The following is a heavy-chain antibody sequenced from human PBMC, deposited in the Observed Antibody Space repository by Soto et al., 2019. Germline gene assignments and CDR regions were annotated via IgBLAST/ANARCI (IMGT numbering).Heavy chain of an antibody. CDR3: ARDVGYCSSTSCKSYYYYGMDV. D-gene: IGHD2-2*01. J-gene: IGHJ6*02. CDR1: GFTFSSYA. Sequence: GGSLRLSCAASGFTFSSYAMHWVRQAPGKGLEWVAVISYDGSNKYYADSVKGGFTNSRDNSKNTRYLQMNSMRAEDTAVYYCARDVGYCSSTSCKSYYYYGMDVWGQGTTVTVSS. CDR2: ISYDGSNK. V-gene: IGHV3-30-3*01.